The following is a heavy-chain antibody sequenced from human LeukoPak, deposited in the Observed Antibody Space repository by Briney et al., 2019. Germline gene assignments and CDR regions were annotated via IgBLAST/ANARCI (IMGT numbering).Heavy chain of an antibody. CDR3: ARDLSLGRHDYGEPFDY. Sequence: ASVKVSCKTSGFTFTNYGISWVRQAPGQGAEGMGWISGYNGNTNYVQKFQGRVTMTTDTSTSTAYMELRSLRSDDTAVYYCARDLSLGRHDYGEPFDYWGQGTLVTVSS. D-gene: IGHD4-17*01. J-gene: IGHJ4*02. V-gene: IGHV1-18*01. CDR1: GFTFTNYG. CDR2: ISGYNGNT.